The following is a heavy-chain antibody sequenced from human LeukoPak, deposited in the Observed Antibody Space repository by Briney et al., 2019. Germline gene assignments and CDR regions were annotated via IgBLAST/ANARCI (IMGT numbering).Heavy chain of an antibody. J-gene: IGHJ4*02. CDR3: ARDGGTTDFDY. V-gene: IGHV3-48*04. Sequence: GGSLRLSCAASGFTFSSYSMNWVRQAPRKGLEWVSYISSSSSTIYYADSVKGRFTISRDNAKNSLYLQMNSLRAEDTAVYYCARDGGTTDFDYWGQGTLVTVSS. CDR1: GFTFSSYS. D-gene: IGHD1-7*01. CDR2: ISSSSSTI.